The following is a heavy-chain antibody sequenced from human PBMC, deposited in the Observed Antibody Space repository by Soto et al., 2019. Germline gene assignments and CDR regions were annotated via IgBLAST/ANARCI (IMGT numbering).Heavy chain of an antibody. CDR1: GYDFFKYN. Sequence: QVQLVQSGAEVKKPGASVKVSCKTSGYDFFKYNMHWVRQAPGQGLEWMGVINPNGGYTRHAQKFRGRVIMTRDTSSKIVYMELSGLTSEDTAMYYCTRADSDVVILPDVRPLFDFWGQGALVTVSS. J-gene: IGHJ4*02. D-gene: IGHD2-21*02. CDR2: INPNGGYT. CDR3: TRADSDVVILPDVRPLFDF. V-gene: IGHV1-46*01.